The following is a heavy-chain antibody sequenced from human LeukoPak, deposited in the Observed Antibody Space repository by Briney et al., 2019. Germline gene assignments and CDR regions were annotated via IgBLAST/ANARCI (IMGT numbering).Heavy chain of an antibody. D-gene: IGHD3-10*01. V-gene: IGHV3-30*18. Sequence: TGGSLRLSCAASGFTFSSYGMHWVRQAPGKGLEWVAVISYDGSNKYYADSAKGRFTISRDNSKNTLYLQMSSLRAEDTAVYYCAKGFLMVRGVSSHFDYWGQGTLVTVSS. CDR2: ISYDGSNK. CDR3: AKGFLMVRGVSSHFDY. J-gene: IGHJ4*02. CDR1: GFTFSSYG.